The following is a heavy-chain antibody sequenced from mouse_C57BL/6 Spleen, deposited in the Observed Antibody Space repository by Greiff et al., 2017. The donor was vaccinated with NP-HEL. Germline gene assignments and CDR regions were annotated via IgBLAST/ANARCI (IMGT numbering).Heavy chain of an antibody. CDR3: ARSTVVASYMDY. V-gene: IGHV1-66*01. CDR1: GYSFTSYY. Sequence: QVQLQQSGPELVKPGASVKISCKASGYSFTSYYIHWVKQRPGQGLEWIGWIYPGSGNTKYNEKFKGKATLTADTSSSTAYMQLSSLTSEDSAVYYCARSTVVASYMDYWGQGTSVTVSS. D-gene: IGHD1-1*01. CDR2: IYPGSGNT. J-gene: IGHJ4*01.